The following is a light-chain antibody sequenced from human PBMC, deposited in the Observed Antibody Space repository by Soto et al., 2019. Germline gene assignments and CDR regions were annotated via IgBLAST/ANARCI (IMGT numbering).Light chain of an antibody. CDR1: QSISSW. CDR2: KAS. J-gene: IGKJ1*01. Sequence: DIQMTQSPSNLSASVGSSVTITCLASQSISSWLAWYQQKPGKAPKLLIYKASSLESGVPSRFRGGGSGTDFTLTISSLQPDDFATYDCQQYNSHPWTFGQGTKVDIK. V-gene: IGKV1-5*03. CDR3: QQYNSHPWT.